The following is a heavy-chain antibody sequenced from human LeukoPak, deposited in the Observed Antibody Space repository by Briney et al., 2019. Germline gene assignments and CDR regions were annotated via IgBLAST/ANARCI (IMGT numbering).Heavy chain of an antibody. CDR2: ISAYNGNT. J-gene: IGHJ5*02. CDR3: ARDRVVWSGYYKVNFRFDP. CDR1: GYTFTSYG. Sequence: ASVKVSCKASGYTFTSYGISWVRQAPGQALEWMGWISAYNGNTNYAQKVQGRVTMTTETSASTAHMELRSLRSDDTAVYYCARDRVVWSGYYKVNFRFDPWGQGTLVTVSS. V-gene: IGHV1-18*01. D-gene: IGHD3-3*01.